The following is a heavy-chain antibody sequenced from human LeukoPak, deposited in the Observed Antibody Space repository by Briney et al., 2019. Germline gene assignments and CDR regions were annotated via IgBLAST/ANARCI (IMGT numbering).Heavy chain of an antibody. J-gene: IGHJ1*01. CDR3: AKDIVVVPAAPSFQH. CDR1: GFTFDDYA. V-gene: IGHV3-9*01. Sequence: PGGSLRLSCAASGFTFDDYAMHWVRQAPGKGLEWVSGISWNSGSIGYADSVKGRFTTSRDNAKNSLYLQMNSLRAEDTALYYCAKDIVVVPAAPSFQHWGQGTLVTVSS. CDR2: ISWNSGSI. D-gene: IGHD2-2*01.